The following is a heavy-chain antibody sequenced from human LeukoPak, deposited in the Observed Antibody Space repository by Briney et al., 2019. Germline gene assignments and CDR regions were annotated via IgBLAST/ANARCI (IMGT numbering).Heavy chain of an antibody. D-gene: IGHD4-17*01. Sequence: GGSLRLSCAASGFTFSSYAMSWVRQAPVKGLEWVSAISGSGGSTYYADSAKGRFTISRDNSKHTLYLQMNSLRAEDTAVYYCARVTTVTTVVFDYWGQGTLVTVSS. CDR2: ISGSGGST. CDR1: GFTFSSYA. CDR3: ARVTTVTTVVFDY. V-gene: IGHV3-23*01. J-gene: IGHJ4*02.